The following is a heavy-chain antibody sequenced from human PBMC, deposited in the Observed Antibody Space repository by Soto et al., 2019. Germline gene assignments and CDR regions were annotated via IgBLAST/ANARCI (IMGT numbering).Heavy chain of an antibody. V-gene: IGHV1-46*01. CDR2: INPSGGNT. J-gene: IGHJ6*02. CDR1: GYTFTNYY. D-gene: IGHD5-12*01. CDR3: AREGVAPYYYYGMDV. Sequence: ASVKVSCKASGYTFTNYYMHWVRQAPGQGLEWMGIINPSGGNTNYAQKFQGRVTMTRDTSTTLVYMDLSSLRSDDTAVYYCAREGVAPYYYYGMDVWGQGTPVTVSS.